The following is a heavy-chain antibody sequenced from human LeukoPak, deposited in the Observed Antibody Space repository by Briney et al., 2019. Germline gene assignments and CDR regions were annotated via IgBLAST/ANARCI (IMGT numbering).Heavy chain of an antibody. V-gene: IGHV3-74*01. Sequence: GGSLRLSCAASEFTFSNYWMHWVRQAPGKGLVWVSRVNIDGSSTIYADSVKGRFTISRDNAKNTLYLQMNSLRAEDTAVYYCARGQGDITGDINWFDPWGQGTLVTVSS. CDR1: EFTFSNYW. CDR2: VNIDGSST. D-gene: IGHD1-20*01. CDR3: ARGQGDITGDINWFDP. J-gene: IGHJ5*02.